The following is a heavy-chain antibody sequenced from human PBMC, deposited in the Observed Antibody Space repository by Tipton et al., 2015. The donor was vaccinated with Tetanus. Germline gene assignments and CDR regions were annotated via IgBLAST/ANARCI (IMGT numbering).Heavy chain of an antibody. CDR3: AKAAVAGTVSRFDY. CDR2: LYTDGRT. J-gene: IGHJ4*02. D-gene: IGHD6-19*01. CDR1: GGSISSGDYF. Sequence: LSLTCSVSGGSISSGDYFWSWVRQAPGKGLEWVSLLYTDGRTYYADSVKGRFTISRDNSKNTLYLQMNSLRAEDTAVYYCAKAAVAGTVSRFDYWGQGTLVTVSS. V-gene: IGHV3-53*01.